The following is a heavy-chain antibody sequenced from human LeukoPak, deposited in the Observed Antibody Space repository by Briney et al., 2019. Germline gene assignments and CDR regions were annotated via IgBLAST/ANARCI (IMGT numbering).Heavy chain of an antibody. CDR1: GYTFTSYD. V-gene: IGHV1-8*03. D-gene: IGHD3-3*01. Sequence: ASVKVSCKASGYTFTSYDINWVRQATGQGLEWMGWMNPNSGNTGYAQKFQGRVTITRNTSISTAYMELSSLRSEDTAVYYCARGLAPLYYDFWSGYDAFDIWGQGTMVTVSS. J-gene: IGHJ3*02. CDR3: ARGLAPLYYDFWSGYDAFDI. CDR2: MNPNSGNT.